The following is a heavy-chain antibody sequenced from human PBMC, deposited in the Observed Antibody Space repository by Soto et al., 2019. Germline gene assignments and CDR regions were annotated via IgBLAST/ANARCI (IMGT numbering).Heavy chain of an antibody. J-gene: IGHJ4*02. CDR2: ITTSGDRS. Sequence: EVQLLESGGRLIQPGGSLRLSCAASGFNFSSYAMSWIRQAPGKGPEWVAGITTSGDRSGYANSVKGRLTVYRDNSQFTMYLQLNSLRGDDTAIYYCARGLEAGYYFAYWGQGTLVTVSS. CDR3: ARGLEAGYYFAY. CDR1: GFNFSSYA. V-gene: IGHV3-23*01. D-gene: IGHD3-22*01.